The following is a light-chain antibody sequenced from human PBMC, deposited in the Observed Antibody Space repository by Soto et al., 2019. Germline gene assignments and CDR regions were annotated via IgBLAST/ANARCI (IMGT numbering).Light chain of an antibody. V-gene: IGKV1D-12*01. CDR1: QGISSW. J-gene: IGKJ4*01. CDR3: NQAHSFPRVT. Sequence: DVQMTQSPSSVSASVGDRVTITCRASQGISSWLAWYQQKPGKAPKLLIYAPSSLQSGVPSRFSGSGSGTDFTLTTSRLQPEDFATFYCNQAHSFPRVTFGGGTKVEIK. CDR2: APS.